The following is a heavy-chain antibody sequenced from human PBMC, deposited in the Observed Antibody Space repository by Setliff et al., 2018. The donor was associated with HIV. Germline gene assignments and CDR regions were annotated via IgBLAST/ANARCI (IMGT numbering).Heavy chain of an antibody. V-gene: IGHV1-3*01. Sequence: ASVKVSCKASGYTFTNFAIHWVRQAPGQRLEWMGWIIADNGDTKYSQKFEGRVTITRDTSASTAYMELSSLRAEDTSVYYCARGDAIVIGSVYDMDVWGQGTTVTVSS. CDR2: IIADNGDT. CDR3: ARGDAIVIGSVYDMDV. J-gene: IGHJ6*02. D-gene: IGHD3-22*01. CDR1: GYTFTNFA.